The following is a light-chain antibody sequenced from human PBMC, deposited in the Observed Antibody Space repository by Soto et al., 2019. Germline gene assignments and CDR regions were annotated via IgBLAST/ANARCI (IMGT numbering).Light chain of an antibody. Sequence: QSVLTQPPSASGTPGQRVTISCSGSNSNIGRNTVNWYQLLPGAAPSLLIYSNNQRPSGVPDRFSGSKSGTSASLAISGLQSEDEADYYCAAWDESPNGPVFGGGTQLTVL. CDR1: NSNIGRNT. CDR2: SNN. CDR3: AAWDESPNGPV. V-gene: IGLV1-44*01. J-gene: IGLJ3*02.